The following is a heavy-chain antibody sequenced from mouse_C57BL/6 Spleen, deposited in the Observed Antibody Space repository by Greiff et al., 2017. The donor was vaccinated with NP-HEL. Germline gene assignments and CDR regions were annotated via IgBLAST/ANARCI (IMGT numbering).Heavy chain of an antibody. J-gene: IGHJ4*01. V-gene: IGHV1-42*01. CDR1: GYSFTGYY. Sequence: VQLQQSGPELVKPGASVKISCKASGYSFTGYYMNWVKQSPEKSLEWIGEINPSTGGTTYNQKFKAKATLTVDKSSSTAYMQLKSLTSEDSAVYYCARLAAMDYWGQGTSVTGSS. CDR3: ARLAAMDY. CDR2: INPSTGGT.